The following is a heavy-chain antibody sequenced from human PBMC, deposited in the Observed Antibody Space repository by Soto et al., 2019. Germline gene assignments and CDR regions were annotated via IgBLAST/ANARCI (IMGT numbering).Heavy chain of an antibody. CDR3: ARHGLFA. V-gene: IGHV3-11*01. Sequence: QVQLVESGGGLVKPGGSLRLSCAASGFTFNYYMSWIRQAPGKGLEWVSYISSSGSTIYYADSVKGRFTISRDNAKNSLYLQMKSLRAEDTAVYYCARHGLFAWGQGTLVTVSS. J-gene: IGHJ5*02. CDR1: GFTFNYY. CDR2: ISSSGSTI. D-gene: IGHD2-21*01.